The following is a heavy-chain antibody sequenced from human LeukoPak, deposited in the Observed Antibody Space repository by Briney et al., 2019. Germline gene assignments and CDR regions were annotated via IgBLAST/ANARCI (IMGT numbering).Heavy chain of an antibody. CDR2: IWYDGSNK. Sequence: GGSLRLSCAASGFTFSSYGMHWVRQAPGKGLDWVAVIWYDGSNKYYADSVKGRFTITRDNSKNTLYLQMNSLRAEDTAVYYCATLGDGDYVGYFDYWGQGTLVTVSS. V-gene: IGHV3-33*01. D-gene: IGHD4-17*01. J-gene: IGHJ4*02. CDR3: ATLGDGDYVGYFDY. CDR1: GFTFSSYG.